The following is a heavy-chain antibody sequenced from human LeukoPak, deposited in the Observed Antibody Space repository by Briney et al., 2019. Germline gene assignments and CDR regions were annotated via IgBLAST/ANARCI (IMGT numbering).Heavy chain of an antibody. CDR2: IRTQANNDAT. D-gene: IGHD3-9*01. V-gene: IGHV3-73*01. Sequence: HPGGSLRLSCAASGFTFSDSAMHWVRQASGKGLEWLGRIRTQANNDATAYGASVKGRFIISRDDSRNTAYLQMNSLKTEDTAVYYCAGDYNSLTGLNYRGQGTLVTVSS. J-gene: IGHJ4*02. CDR3: AGDYNSLTGLNY. CDR1: GFTFSDSA.